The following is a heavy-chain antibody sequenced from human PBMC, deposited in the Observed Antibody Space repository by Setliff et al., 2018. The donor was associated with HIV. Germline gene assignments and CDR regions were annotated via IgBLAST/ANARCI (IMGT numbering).Heavy chain of an antibody. D-gene: IGHD2-2*01. V-gene: IGHV1-69*05. CDR3: ARDFGGYCSSMSCPGLFDP. Sequence: SVKVSCKASGGTFSSYAISWVRQAPRQGLEWMGGIIPISGTVNYAQKFWGRVTITTHESTSTAYMELSSLRSEDTAVYYCARDFGGYCSSMSCPGLFDPWGQGTLVTVSS. J-gene: IGHJ5*02. CDR1: GGTFSSYA. CDR2: IIPISGTV.